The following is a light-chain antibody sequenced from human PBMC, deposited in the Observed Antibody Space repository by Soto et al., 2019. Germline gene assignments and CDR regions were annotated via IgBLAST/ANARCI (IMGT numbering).Light chain of an antibody. CDR3: SSSAASNNFYFV. V-gene: IGLV2-8*01. Sequence: QSALTQPPSASGSPGQSVTISCTGTSSDVGGYNYVSWYQQYPGRAPKLMIYEVTNRPAGVPDRFSGSKSGNTASLTVSGLQAEDEADYYCSSSAASNNFYFVFGGGTKLTVL. CDR2: EVT. J-gene: IGLJ3*02. CDR1: SSDVGGYNY.